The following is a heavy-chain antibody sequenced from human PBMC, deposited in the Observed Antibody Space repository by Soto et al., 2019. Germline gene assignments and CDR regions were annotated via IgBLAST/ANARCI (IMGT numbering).Heavy chain of an antibody. Sequence: CASVKVSCKASGYTFTSYGISWVRQAPGQGLEWMGWISAYNGNTNYAQKLQGRVTMTTDTSTSTAYMEMRSLRSDDTAVYYCARHWDSSGSYHFDYWGQGTMVTDS. CDR2: ISAYNGNT. V-gene: IGHV1-18*04. CDR1: GYTFTSYG. D-gene: IGHD3-22*01. CDR3: ARHWDSSGSYHFDY. J-gene: IGHJ4*02.